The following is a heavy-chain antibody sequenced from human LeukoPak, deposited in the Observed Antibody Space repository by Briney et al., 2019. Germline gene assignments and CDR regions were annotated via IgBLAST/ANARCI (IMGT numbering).Heavy chain of an antibody. D-gene: IGHD1-26*01. CDR1: GYSISSGYD. Sequence: SETLSLTCAVSGYSISSGYDWGWIRQPPGKGLEWIGSIYHSGSTYYNPSLKSRVTISVDTSKNQFSLKLSSVTAADTAVYYCARPWETDAFDIWGQGTMVTVSS. V-gene: IGHV4-38-2*01. J-gene: IGHJ3*02. CDR2: IYHSGST. CDR3: ARPWETDAFDI.